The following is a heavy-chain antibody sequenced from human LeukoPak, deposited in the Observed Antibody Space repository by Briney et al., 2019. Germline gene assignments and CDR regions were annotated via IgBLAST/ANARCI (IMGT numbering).Heavy chain of an antibody. CDR2: ISGSGGST. CDR1: GFTFSSYA. D-gene: IGHD5-18*01. Sequence: GGSLRLSCAASGFTFSSYAMSWVRQAPGKGLEWVSAISGSGGSTYYADSVKGRFTISRDNSRSTLYLQMNSLRAEDTALYYCAKDRYNTAMVSFDYWGQGTLVTVSS. CDR3: AKDRYNTAMVSFDY. J-gene: IGHJ4*02. V-gene: IGHV3-23*01.